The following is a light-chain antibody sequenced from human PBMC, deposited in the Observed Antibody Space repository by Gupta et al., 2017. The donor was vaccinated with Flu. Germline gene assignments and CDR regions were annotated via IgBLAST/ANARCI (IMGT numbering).Light chain of an antibody. J-gene: IGKJ1*01. CDR2: GAS. Sequence: IVLTQSPGTLSLSPGERATLSCRASQTVSSSYFAWYQQKPGQAPRLLIYGASSRATGIPDRFSGSGSGTEFTLTISRREPEDFAMYYCQHEHNSLWTFGQGTKVEIK. CDR3: QHEHNSLWT. V-gene: IGKV3-20*01. CDR1: QTVSSSY.